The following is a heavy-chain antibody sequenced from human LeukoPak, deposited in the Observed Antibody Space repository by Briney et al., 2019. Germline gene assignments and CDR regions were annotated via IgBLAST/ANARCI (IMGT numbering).Heavy chain of an antibody. Sequence: GGSLRLSCAASGFTFSSYEMNWVRRAPGKGLEWVSAISGSGGSTYYADSVKGRFTISRDNSKNTLYLQMNSLRAEDTAVYYCVYGDYPYYFDYWGQGTLVTVSS. CDR3: VYGDYPYYFDY. CDR1: GFTFSSYE. J-gene: IGHJ4*02. D-gene: IGHD4-17*01. V-gene: IGHV3-23*01. CDR2: ISGSGGST.